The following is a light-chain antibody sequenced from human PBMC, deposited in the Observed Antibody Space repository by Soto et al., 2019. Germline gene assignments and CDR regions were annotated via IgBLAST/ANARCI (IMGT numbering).Light chain of an antibody. V-gene: IGLV1-44*01. Sequence: QSVLTQPPSVSRTPGLRVTISCSGGSSNIGRDTVNWYQQLPGTAPKLLMFNDDQRPSGVPDRFSGSRSGTSASLAISGLQSDDEADYFCSTWDDSLNGWVFGGGTKLTVL. CDR2: NDD. J-gene: IGLJ3*02. CDR3: STWDDSLNGWV. CDR1: SSNIGRDT.